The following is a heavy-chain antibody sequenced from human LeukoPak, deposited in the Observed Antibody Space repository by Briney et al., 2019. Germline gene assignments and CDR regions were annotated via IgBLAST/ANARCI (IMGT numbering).Heavy chain of an antibody. J-gene: IGHJ4*02. CDR2: ISGSGGST. D-gene: IGHD3-10*01. V-gene: IGHV3-23*01. CDR1: EFTFSSYA. Sequence: GGSLRLSCAASEFTFSSYAMSWVRQAPGKGLEWVSAISGSGGSTYYADSVKGRFTISRDNSKNTLYLQMNSLTAEDTAVYYCAKAMVQGYLDYFDYWGQGTLVTVSS. CDR3: AKAMVQGYLDYFDY.